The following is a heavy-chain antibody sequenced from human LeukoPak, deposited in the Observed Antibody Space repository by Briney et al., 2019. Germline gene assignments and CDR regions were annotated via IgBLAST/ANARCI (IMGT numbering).Heavy chain of an antibody. CDR2: INPNSGGT. Sequence: GASVKVSCKASGSTFAGYYMHWVRQAPGQGLEWMGWINPNSGGTNYAQKFQGRVTMTRDTSISTAYMELSRLRSDDTAVYYCARGNIRYQLRNLPNMDVWGKGTTVTVSS. J-gene: IGHJ6*03. CDR3: ARGNIRYQLRNLPNMDV. CDR1: GSTFAGYY. V-gene: IGHV1-2*02. D-gene: IGHD2-2*01.